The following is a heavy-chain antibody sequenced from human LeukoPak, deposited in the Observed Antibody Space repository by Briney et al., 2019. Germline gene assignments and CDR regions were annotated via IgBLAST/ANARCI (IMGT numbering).Heavy chain of an antibody. Sequence: GGSLRLSCAASGFTFSSYAMHWVRQAPGKGLEWVAVISYDGSNKYYADSVKGRFTISRDNSKNTLYLQMNSLRAEDTAVYYCARKDNYYDSSSFDYWGQGTPVTVSS. V-gene: IGHV3-30*01. CDR2: ISYDGSNK. CDR1: GFTFSSYA. D-gene: IGHD3-22*01. CDR3: ARKDNYYDSSSFDY. J-gene: IGHJ4*02.